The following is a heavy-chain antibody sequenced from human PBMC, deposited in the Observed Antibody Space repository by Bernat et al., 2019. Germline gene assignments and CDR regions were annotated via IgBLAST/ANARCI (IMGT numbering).Heavy chain of an antibody. CDR2: ISGSGDST. D-gene: IGHD6-13*01. CDR3: ARLGSSWALDY. CDR1: GFTFSNHA. V-gene: IGHV3-23*01. J-gene: IGHJ4*02. Sequence: EVQLLESGGGLVQPGGSLKLSCAASGFTFSNHAMSWVRQAPGKGLEWVSSISGSGDSTRYADSVKGRFTISRDNSKNTLYLQMNSLRVEDASLYYCARLGSSWALDYWGQGTLVTVSS.